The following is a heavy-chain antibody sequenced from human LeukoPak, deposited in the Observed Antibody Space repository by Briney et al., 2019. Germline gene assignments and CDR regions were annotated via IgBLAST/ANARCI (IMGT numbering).Heavy chain of an antibody. Sequence: PGGSLRLSCAASGFTFSSYGMHWVRQAPGKGLEWVAVISYDGSNKYYADSVKGRFTISRDNSKNTLYLQMNSLRAEDTAVYYCAKVVVTPHTLDYWGQGTLVTVSS. J-gene: IGHJ4*02. CDR2: ISYDGSNK. CDR1: GFTFSSYG. D-gene: IGHD3-22*01. CDR3: AKVVVTPHTLDY. V-gene: IGHV3-30*18.